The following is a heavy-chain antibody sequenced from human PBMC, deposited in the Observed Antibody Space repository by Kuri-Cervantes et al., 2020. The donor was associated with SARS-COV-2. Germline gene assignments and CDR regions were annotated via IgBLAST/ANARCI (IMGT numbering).Heavy chain of an antibody. Sequence: SETLSLTCTVSGGSISSYYWSWIRQPAGKGLEWIGRIYTSGSTNYNPSLKSRVTMSVDTSKNQFSLKLSSVTAADTALYYCAKGLSPEYRSWFDPWGQGTLVTVSS. J-gene: IGHJ5*02. CDR3: AKGLSPEYRSWFDP. V-gene: IGHV4-4*07. D-gene: IGHD2/OR15-2a*01. CDR2: IYTSGST. CDR1: GGSISSYY.